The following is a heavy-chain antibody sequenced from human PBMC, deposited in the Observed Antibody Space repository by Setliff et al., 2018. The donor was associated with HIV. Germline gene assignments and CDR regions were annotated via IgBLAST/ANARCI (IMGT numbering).Heavy chain of an antibody. Sequence: SETLSLTCTVSGGSISSSNYYWGWLRQPPGKGLEWIGSIYYSGNTYYNPSLKSRVTISVDTSKNQFSLKLSSVTAADTAVYYCARGGGYDRSGYYPFDYWGQGTPVTVSS. CDR3: ARGGGYDRSGYYPFDY. D-gene: IGHD3-22*01. CDR1: GGSISSSNYY. J-gene: IGHJ4*02. CDR2: IYYSGNT. V-gene: IGHV4-39*01.